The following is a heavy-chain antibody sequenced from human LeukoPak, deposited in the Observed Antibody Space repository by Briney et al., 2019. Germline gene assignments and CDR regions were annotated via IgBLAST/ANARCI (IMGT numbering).Heavy chain of an antibody. D-gene: IGHD3-10*01. Sequence: GGSLRLSCAASGFTFSSYSMNWVRQAPGKGLEWVSYISSSSSTIYYADSVEGRFTISRDNAKNSLYLQMNSLRAEDTAVYYCARDGRLLWFGELFTYWGQGTLVTVSS. CDR2: ISSSSSTI. CDR1: GFTFSSYS. CDR3: ARDGRLLWFGELFTY. V-gene: IGHV3-48*01. J-gene: IGHJ4*02.